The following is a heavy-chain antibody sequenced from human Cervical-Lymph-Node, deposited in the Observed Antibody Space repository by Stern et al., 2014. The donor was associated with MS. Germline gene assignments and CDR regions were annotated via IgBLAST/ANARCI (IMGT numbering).Heavy chain of an antibody. CDR3: CGERDYSDPNWFDP. CDR1: GGPLSSSHW. V-gene: IGHV4-4*02. Sequence: VQLVESGPGLVKPSGTLSLTCTASGGPLSSSHWRTWVRPPPRKGMEGVGQILRSGIFAKYTPSLKSRVAISMDKTKNQFSLNLNSVTAADTAVYYCCGERDYSDPNWFDPWGQGTLVTVSS. J-gene: IGHJ5*02. D-gene: IGHD4-11*01. CDR2: ILRSGIFA.